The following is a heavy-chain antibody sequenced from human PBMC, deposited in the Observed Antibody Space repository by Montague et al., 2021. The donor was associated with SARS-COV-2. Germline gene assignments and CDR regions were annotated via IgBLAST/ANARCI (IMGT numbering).Heavy chain of an antibody. Sequence: SETLSLTCTVSGSPISSSSYYWGWIRQPPGKGLEWIGSIYYSGSTYYNPSLKSRVTISVDTSKNQFSLKLSSVTTADTAVYYCARHSGRDTIFGVVIIPDAFDIWGQGTMVTVSS. V-gene: IGHV4-39*01. CDR2: IYYSGST. J-gene: IGHJ3*02. CDR3: ARHSGRDTIFGVVIIPDAFDI. CDR1: GSPISSSSYY. D-gene: IGHD3-3*01.